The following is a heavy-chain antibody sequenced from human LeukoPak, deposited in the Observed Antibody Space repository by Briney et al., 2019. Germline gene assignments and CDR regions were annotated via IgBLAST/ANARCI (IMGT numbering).Heavy chain of an antibody. CDR1: GFTFSTSE. CDR3: ARVSRQAGFAFDI. V-gene: IGHV3-48*03. D-gene: IGHD2/OR15-2a*01. Sequence: PGGSLRLSCAASGFTFSTSEMNWVRKAPGKGLEWVSYISSSAGTIYYTDSVMGRFTISRDNGKNSLYLQMNSLRAEDTALYYCARVSRQAGFAFDIWDQGTMVTVSS. J-gene: IGHJ3*02. CDR2: ISSSAGTI.